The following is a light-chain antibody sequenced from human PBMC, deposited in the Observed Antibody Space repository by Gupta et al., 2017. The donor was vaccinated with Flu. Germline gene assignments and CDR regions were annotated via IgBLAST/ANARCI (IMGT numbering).Light chain of an antibody. J-gene: IGLJ3*02. CDR2: AVS. V-gene: IGLV2-14*01. CDR3: NSFTTSTTPGV. CDR1: NSDIGAFDY. Sequence: ITIACTGTNSDIGAFDYVSWYQQHPGKAPKLIIYAVSRRPSGVSNRFSGSKSGNTASLTISGLQAEDEADYFCNSFTTSTTPGVFGGGTKLTVL.